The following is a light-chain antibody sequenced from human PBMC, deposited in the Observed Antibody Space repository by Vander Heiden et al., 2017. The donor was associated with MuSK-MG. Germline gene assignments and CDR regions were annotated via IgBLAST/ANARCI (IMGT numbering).Light chain of an antibody. CDR3: QKYKSNPYT. Sequence: DIQRTQSPYTLSASVGDRVTITCRDSQSISSWLAWYQQKPGKAPKLLIYNASSLERAVPSRFSGSGSGTEFTLTISSLQPDDFATYYCQKYKSNPYTFGQGTKLEIK. CDR2: NAS. CDR1: QSISSW. J-gene: IGKJ2*01. V-gene: IGKV1-5*03.